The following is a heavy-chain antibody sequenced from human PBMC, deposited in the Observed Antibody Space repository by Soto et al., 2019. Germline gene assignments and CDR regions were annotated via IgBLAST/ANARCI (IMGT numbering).Heavy chain of an antibody. V-gene: IGHV1-46*01. CDR3: ARDQAVTTDSYWFDP. Sequence: ASVKVSCKASGYTFTSYYMHWVRQAPGQGLEWMGIINPIGGSASYAQKFQGRVTITADESTSTAYMELSSLRSEDTAVYYCARDQAVTTDSYWFDPWGQGTLVTVSS. CDR2: INPIGGSA. D-gene: IGHD4-4*01. CDR1: GYTFTSYY. J-gene: IGHJ5*02.